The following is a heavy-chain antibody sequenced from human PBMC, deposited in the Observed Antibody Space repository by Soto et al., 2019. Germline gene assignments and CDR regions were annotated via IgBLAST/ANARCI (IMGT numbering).Heavy chain of an antibody. J-gene: IGHJ4*02. Sequence: QITLNESGPTVVRRTETLTLTCRFSGFSLTTSGVGVGWIRQSPGKAPEWLALIYWDDDKRYSASLKSRLTITKDTSKNQVVLTVSDLDSTDTATYYCAHRVLRTVFGLVTTTAIYFDFWGQGTPVAVSS. CDR2: IYWDDDK. CDR1: GFSLTTSGVG. D-gene: IGHD3-3*01. CDR3: AHRVLRTVFGLVTTTAIYFDF. V-gene: IGHV2-5*02.